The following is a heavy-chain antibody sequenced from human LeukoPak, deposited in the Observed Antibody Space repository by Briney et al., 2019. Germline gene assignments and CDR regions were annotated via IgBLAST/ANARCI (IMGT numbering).Heavy chain of an antibody. V-gene: IGHV5-51*01. CDR3: ASSDCSGGSCYSGRYYYYGMDV. CDR1: GYSFTSYW. Sequence: GESLKISCKGSGYSFTSYWIGWVRQMPGKGLEWMGIIYPGDSDTRYSPSFQGQVTISANKSISTAYLQWSSLKASDTAMYYCASSDCSGGSCYSGRYYYYGMDVWGQGTTVTVSS. J-gene: IGHJ6*02. CDR2: IYPGDSDT. D-gene: IGHD2-15*01.